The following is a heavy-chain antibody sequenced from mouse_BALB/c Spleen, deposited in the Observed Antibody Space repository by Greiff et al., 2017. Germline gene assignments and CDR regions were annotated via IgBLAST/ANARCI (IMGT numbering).Heavy chain of an antibody. CDR2: IDPFNGGT. Sequence: VQLQQSGPELMKPGASVKISCKASGYSFTSYYMYWVKQSHGKSLEWIGYIDPFNGGTSYNQKFKGKATLTVDKSSSTAYMHLSSLTSEDSAVYYCARWGFDYWGQGTTLTVSS. CDR1: GYSFTSYY. J-gene: IGHJ2*01. V-gene: IGHV1S135*01. CDR3: ARWGFDY.